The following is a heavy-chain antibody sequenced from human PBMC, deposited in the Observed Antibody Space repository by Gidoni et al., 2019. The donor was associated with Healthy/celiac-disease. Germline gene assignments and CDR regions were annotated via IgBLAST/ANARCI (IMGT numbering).Heavy chain of an antibody. CDR3: AKDLRYFDRLGAFDI. CDR2: ISGSGGST. CDR1: GFPFSSYA. J-gene: IGHJ3*02. Sequence: EVQQLESGGAVVQPGGYLRLSGAASGFPFSSYAMSWVRQAPGKGLEGVSAISGSGGSTYYADSVKGRFTISRDNSKNTLYLQMNSLRAEDTAVYYCAKDLRYFDRLGAFDIWGQGTMVTVSS. D-gene: IGHD3-9*01. V-gene: IGHV3-23*01.